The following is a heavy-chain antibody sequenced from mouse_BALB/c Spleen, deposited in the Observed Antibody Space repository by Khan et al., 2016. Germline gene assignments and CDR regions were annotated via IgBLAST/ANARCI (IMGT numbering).Heavy chain of an antibody. Sequence: QVQLQQPGAELMKPGASVKISCKVTGYTVSSYWTEWVTQRPGHGLQRIGETLPGSGSTQYNEKFKDRATITADTSSNTVYMQLSSQTPKDSAVYDRARWYGMDHWGQGISVTVSS. CDR2: TLPGSGST. CDR1: GYTVSSYW. J-gene: IGHJ4*01. V-gene: IGHV1-9*01. CDR3: ARWYGMDH.